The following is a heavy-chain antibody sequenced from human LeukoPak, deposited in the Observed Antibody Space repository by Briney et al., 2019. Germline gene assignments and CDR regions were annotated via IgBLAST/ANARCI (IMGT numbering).Heavy chain of an antibody. CDR3: AREGGNYDNSGYYGPNEH. CDR2: ISSSSSYI. V-gene: IGHV3-21*04. D-gene: IGHD3-22*01. Sequence: GGSLRLSCAASGFTFSTYTMNWVRQAPGKGLEWVSFISSSSSYIYYADSVKGRFTISRDNAKNSLYLQMNSLGAEDTAVYYCAREGGNYDNSGYYGPNEHWGQGTLVTVSS. CDR1: GFTFSTYT. J-gene: IGHJ1*01.